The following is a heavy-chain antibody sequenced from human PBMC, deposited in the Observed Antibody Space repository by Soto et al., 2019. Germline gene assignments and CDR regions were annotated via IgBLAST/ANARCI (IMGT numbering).Heavy chain of an antibody. V-gene: IGHV1-69*01. Sequence: QLVQSGSEVKKPGSSVKVSCQASGGTFSGYALTWVRQAPGQGLEWMGEFVPLFGTTNYAQKFPGRITITADESTSTAYMEPITLRSDDTAVYYCATQGLGVPSPPYFDNWGQGTLVTVSS. CDR1: GGTFSGYA. J-gene: IGHJ4*02. CDR2: FVPLFGTT. CDR3: ATQGLGVPSPPYFDN.